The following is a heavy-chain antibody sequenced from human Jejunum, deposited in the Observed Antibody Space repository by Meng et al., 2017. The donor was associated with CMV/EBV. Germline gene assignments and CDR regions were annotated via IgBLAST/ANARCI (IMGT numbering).Heavy chain of an antibody. Sequence: GASISSGSYYWGWIRQSPGKGLGWIGTMYSSGSAYYNSSLRGRVTISGDTSKNQYSLKLTSVIAADSAVYYCVTIAVGNSDGWVPFEYWGQGTLSPSPQ. CDR3: VTIAVGNSDGWVPFEY. CDR1: GASISSGSYY. CDR2: MYSSGSA. J-gene: IGHJ4*02. V-gene: IGHV4-39*07. D-gene: IGHD6-19*01.